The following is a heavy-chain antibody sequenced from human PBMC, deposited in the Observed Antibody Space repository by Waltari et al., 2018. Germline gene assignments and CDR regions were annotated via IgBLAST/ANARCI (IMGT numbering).Heavy chain of an antibody. Sequence: QVQLQESGPGLVKPSQTLSLTCTVSGAAINTGDYFWSWVRQPAGEGLEWIGRIDTGGSTDYNPSRWGRVTISLDTSKSQVSLKLTAVTAADSAVYYCARHLENFYGAGRGNWFDPWGPGTRVTVSS. CDR3: ARHLENFYGAGRGNWFDP. CDR2: IDTGGST. V-gene: IGHV4-61*02. CDR1: GAAINTGDYF. D-gene: IGHD3-10*01. J-gene: IGHJ5*02.